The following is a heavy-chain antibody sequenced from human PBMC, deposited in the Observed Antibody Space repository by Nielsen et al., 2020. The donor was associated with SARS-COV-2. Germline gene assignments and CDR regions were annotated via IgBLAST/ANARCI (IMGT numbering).Heavy chain of an antibody. D-gene: IGHD1-26*01. Sequence: ASVKVSCKASGYTFTGYFIHWVRQAPGQGLEWMGRINPHSGGTNFAQKFQGWVTMTRDTSISTAYMELSRLRSDDTAVYYCARGGSGSEPFDYWGQGTLVTVSS. V-gene: IGHV1-2*04. J-gene: IGHJ4*02. CDR3: ARGGSGSEPFDY. CDR2: INPHSGGT. CDR1: GYTFTGYF.